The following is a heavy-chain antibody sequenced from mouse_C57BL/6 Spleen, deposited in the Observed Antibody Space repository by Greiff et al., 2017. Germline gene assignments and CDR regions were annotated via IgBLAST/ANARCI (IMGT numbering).Heavy chain of an antibody. CDR3: TRVGYKSAMDY. Sequence: EVNVVESGEGLVKPGGSLKLSCAASGFTFSSYAMSWVRQTPEKRLEWVAYISSGGDYIYYADTVKGRFTISRDNARNTLYLQMSSLKSEDTAMYYCTRVGYKSAMDYWGQGTSVTVSS. D-gene: IGHD3-1*01. V-gene: IGHV5-9-1*02. CDR2: ISSGGDYI. J-gene: IGHJ4*01. CDR1: GFTFSSYA.